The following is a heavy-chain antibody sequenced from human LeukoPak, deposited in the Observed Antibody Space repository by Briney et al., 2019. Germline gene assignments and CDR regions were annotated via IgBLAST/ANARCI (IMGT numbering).Heavy chain of an antibody. V-gene: IGHV3-23*01. D-gene: IGHD3-10*01. J-gene: IGHJ4*02. CDR3: AKDYYYGSGAIDY. CDR2: ISGSGGST. CDR1: GFTFSSYG. Sequence: GGSLRLSCAASGFTFSSYGMSWVRQAPGKGLEWVSAISGSGGSTYYADSVKGRFTISRDNSKNTLYLQMNSLRAEDTAVYYCAKDYYYGSGAIDYWGQGTLVTVSS.